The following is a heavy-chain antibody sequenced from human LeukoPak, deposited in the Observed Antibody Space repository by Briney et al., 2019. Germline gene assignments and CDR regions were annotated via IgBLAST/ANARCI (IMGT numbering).Heavy chain of an antibody. D-gene: IGHD2-15*01. CDR1: GFTFSSYG. J-gene: IGHJ4*02. CDR2: ISGSGGST. V-gene: IGHV3-23*01. CDR3: AIDLVVAATLHY. Sequence: GGTLRLSCAASGFTFSSYGMSWVRQAPGKGLEWVSAISGSGGSTYYADSVKGRFTISRDNSKNTLYLQMNSLGAEDTAVYYCAIDLVVAATLHYWGQGTLVTVSS.